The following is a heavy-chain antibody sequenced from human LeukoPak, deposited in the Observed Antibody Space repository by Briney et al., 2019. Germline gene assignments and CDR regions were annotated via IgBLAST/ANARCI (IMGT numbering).Heavy chain of an antibody. CDR1: GFTFSNAW. V-gene: IGHV3-15*01. Sequence: GGSLRLSCAAPGFTFSNAWMSWVRQAPGKGLERVGRIKSKTDGGTTDYAAPVKGRFTISRDDSKNTLYLQMNSLKTEDTAVYYCTTDLDYGDYPTAFDYWGQGTLVTVSS. J-gene: IGHJ4*02. CDR3: TTDLDYGDYPTAFDY. CDR2: IKSKTDGGTT. D-gene: IGHD4-17*01.